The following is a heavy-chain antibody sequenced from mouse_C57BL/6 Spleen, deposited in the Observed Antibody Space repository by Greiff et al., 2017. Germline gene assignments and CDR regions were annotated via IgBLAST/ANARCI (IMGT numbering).Heavy chain of an antibody. V-gene: IGHV1-55*01. J-gene: IGHJ2*01. CDR2: IYPGSGST. CDR1: GYTFTSYW. D-gene: IGHD1-1*01. Sequence: QVQLQQPGAELVKPGASVKMSCKASGYTFTSYWITWVKQRPGQGLEWIGDIYPGSGSTNYNEKFKSKATLTVDTSSSTAYMQLSSLTSEDSAVYYCAKIYYYGGSSLNWGQGTTLTVSS. CDR3: AKIYYYGGSSLN.